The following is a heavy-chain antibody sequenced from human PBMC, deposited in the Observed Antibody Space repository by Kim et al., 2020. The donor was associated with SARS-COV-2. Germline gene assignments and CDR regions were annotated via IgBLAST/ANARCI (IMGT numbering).Heavy chain of an antibody. CDR2: IYPGDSDT. J-gene: IGHJ6*02. D-gene: IGHD4-17*01. V-gene: IGHV5-51*01. CDR3: ARLVPYGDPTYGMDV. Sequence: GESLKICCKGSGYSFTSYWIGWVRQMPGKGLEWMGIIYPGDSDTRYSPSFQGQVTISADKSISTAYLQWSSLKASDTAMYYCARLVPYGDPTYGMDVWGQGTTVTVSS. CDR1: GYSFTSYW.